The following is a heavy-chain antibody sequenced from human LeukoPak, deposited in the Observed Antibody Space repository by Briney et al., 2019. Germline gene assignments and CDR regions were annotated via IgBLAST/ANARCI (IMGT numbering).Heavy chain of an antibody. D-gene: IGHD3-10*01. V-gene: IGHV4-4*07. CDR2: IYTSGST. CDR3: ARGYKLLWFGESSYYFDY. CDR1: GGSISSYY. J-gene: IGHJ4*02. Sequence: SETLSLTCTVSGGSISSYYWSWIRQPAGKGLEWIGRIYTSGSTNYNPSLKSRVTMSVDTSKNQFSLKLSSVTAADTAVYYCARGYKLLWFGESSYYFDYWGQGTLVTVSS.